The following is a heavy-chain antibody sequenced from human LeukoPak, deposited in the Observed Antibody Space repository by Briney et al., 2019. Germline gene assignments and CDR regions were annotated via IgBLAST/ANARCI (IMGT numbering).Heavy chain of an antibody. CDR3: AISQGSYYDTSGYLGGDY. J-gene: IGHJ4*02. CDR2: ISAYSGNT. Sequence: ASVKVSCKASCYTFTNYGIFWVRQAPGQGLEWMGWISAYSGNTNYAQKLQGRVTMTTETSTSTAYMELESLRSDDTAVYYCAISQGSYYDTSGYLGGDYWGQGTLVTVSS. V-gene: IGHV1-18*01. D-gene: IGHD3-22*01. CDR1: CYTFTNYG.